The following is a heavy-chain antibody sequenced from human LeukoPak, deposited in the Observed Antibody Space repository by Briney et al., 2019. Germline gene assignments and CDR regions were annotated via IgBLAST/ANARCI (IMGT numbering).Heavy chain of an antibody. CDR3: ARDRRCSSTSCYRPDY. CDR2: INPNSGGT. Sequence: ASVKVSCKASGGTFSSYAISWVRQAPGQGLEWMGGINPNSGGTNYAQKFQGRVTMTRDTSISTAYMELSRLRSDDTAVYYCARDRRCSSTSCYRPDYWGQGTLVTVSS. J-gene: IGHJ4*02. V-gene: IGHV1-2*02. CDR1: GGTFSSYA. D-gene: IGHD2-2*01.